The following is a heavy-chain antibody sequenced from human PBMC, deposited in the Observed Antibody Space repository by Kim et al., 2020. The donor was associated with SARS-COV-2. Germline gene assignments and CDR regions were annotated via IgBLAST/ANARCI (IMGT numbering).Heavy chain of an antibody. J-gene: IGHJ4*02. CDR1: GFTFSSYA. CDR3: ARDPRPQFGVAVAY. Sequence: GGSLRLSCAASGFTFSSYAMHWVRQAPGKGLEWVAVISYDGSNKYYADSVKGRFTISRDNSKNTLYLRMNSLRAEDTAVYYCARDPRPQFGVAVAYWGQGTLVTVSS. D-gene: IGHD6-19*01. CDR2: ISYDGSNK. V-gene: IGHV3-30-3*01.